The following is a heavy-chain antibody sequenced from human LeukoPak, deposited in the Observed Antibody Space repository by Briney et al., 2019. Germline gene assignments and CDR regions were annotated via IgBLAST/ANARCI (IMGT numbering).Heavy chain of an antibody. D-gene: IGHD2-15*01. CDR2: ISYDGTNK. J-gene: IGHJ4*02. V-gene: IGHV3-30*03. CDR1: GFTFSSYG. CDR3: ARARASGRSGFDY. Sequence: GGSLRLSCTASGFTFSSYGMHWVCQAPGMGLEWVTVISYDGTNKYYGDSVKGRFTISRDNSKNTLYLQMNSLRAEDTAVYYCARARASGRSGFDYWGQGTLVTVSS.